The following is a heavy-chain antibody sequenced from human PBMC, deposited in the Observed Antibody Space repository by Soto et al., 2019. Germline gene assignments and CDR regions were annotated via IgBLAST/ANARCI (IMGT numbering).Heavy chain of an antibody. Sequence: EVQLVESGGGLVQPGGSLRLSCAASGFTFSSYSMNWVRQAPGKGLEWVSYISSSSSTIYYADSVKGLFTISRDNAKNSLYLQMNSLRDEDTAVYYCARDETLAVAGMDPYYGMDVWGQGTTVTVSS. V-gene: IGHV3-48*02. D-gene: IGHD6-19*01. CDR3: ARDETLAVAGMDPYYGMDV. CDR2: ISSSSSTI. CDR1: GFTFSSYS. J-gene: IGHJ6*02.